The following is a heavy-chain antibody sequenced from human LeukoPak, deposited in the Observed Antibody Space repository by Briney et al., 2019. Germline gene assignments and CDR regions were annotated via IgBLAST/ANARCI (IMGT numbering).Heavy chain of an antibody. CDR2: INHSGST. J-gene: IGHJ4*02. Sequence: SETLSLTCAVYGGSFSGYYWSWIRQPPGKGLEWIGEINHSGSTNYNPSLKSRVTISVDTSKNQFSLKLSSVTAADTAVYYCASSSNYHTPAYWGQGTLVTVSS. D-gene: IGHD4-11*01. CDR1: GGSFSGYY. CDR3: ASSSNYHTPAY. V-gene: IGHV4-34*01.